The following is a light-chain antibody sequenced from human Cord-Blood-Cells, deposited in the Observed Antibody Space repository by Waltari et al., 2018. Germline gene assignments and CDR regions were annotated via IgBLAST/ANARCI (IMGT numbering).Light chain of an antibody. CDR1: SSNIGRNT. V-gene: IGLV1-44*01. J-gene: IGLJ2*01. Sequence: QSVLTQPPSASGTPGQRVTISCSGTSSNIGRNTVTWYQQLPGTAPKLLIYSNNRRPSWVPDRFSDSKSGTSASLAISGLQSEDEADYYCAAWDDSLNGPVFGGGTKLTVL. CDR2: SNN. CDR3: AAWDDSLNGPV.